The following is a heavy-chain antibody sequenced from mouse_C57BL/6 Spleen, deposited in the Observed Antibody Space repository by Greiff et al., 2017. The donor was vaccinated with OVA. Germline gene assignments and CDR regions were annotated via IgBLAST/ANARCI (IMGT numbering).Heavy chain of an antibody. CDR2: IHPNSGST. CDR3: ARYYYYGSLYYFGY. Sequence: QVQLQQPGAELVKPGASVKLSCKASGYTFTSYWMPWVKQRPGQGLEWIGMIHPNSGSTNYNEKFKSKATLTVDKSSSTAYMQLSSLTSEDSAVYYCARYYYYGSLYYFGYWGQGTTLTVSS. J-gene: IGHJ2*01. V-gene: IGHV1-64*01. CDR1: GYTFTSYW. D-gene: IGHD1-1*01.